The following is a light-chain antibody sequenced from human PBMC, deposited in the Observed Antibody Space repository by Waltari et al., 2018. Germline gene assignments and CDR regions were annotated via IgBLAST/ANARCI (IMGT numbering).Light chain of an antibody. CDR2: DVK. CDR1: SSDSGGYEY. J-gene: IGLJ2*01. V-gene: IGLV2-14*03. Sequence: SALTQPDAVSGSPGQSITIACSGISSDSGGYEYGYWYQQHQGQAPNVILYDVKHRPSVLSTRFSGSKSRSSASLTISGLQAEDEADYYCSSFTSSTTGIFGGGTKVTVL. CDR3: SSFTSSTTGI.